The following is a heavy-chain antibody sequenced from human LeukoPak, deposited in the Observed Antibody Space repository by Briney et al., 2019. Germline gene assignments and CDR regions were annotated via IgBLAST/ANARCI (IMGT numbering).Heavy chain of an antibody. CDR3: ARSQYCSSTSCQPPNFDY. Sequence: ASVKVSCKASGYTLTGYYMHWVRQAPGQGLEWMGWINPNSGGTNYAQKFQGRVTMTRDTSISTAYMELSRLRSDDTAVYYCARSQYCSSTSCQPPNFDYWGQGTLVTVSS. CDR1: GYTLTGYY. J-gene: IGHJ4*02. D-gene: IGHD2-2*01. V-gene: IGHV1-2*02. CDR2: INPNSGGT.